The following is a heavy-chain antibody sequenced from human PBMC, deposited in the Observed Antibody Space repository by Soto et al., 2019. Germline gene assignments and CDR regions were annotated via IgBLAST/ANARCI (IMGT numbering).Heavy chain of an antibody. CDR1: GFTFSSYG. Sequence: QVQLVESGGGVVQPGMSLRLSCAASGFTFSSYGMHWVRQAPGKGLEWVAVISYDGSNKYYADSVKGRFTISRDNSKNALYLQMNSLRGEDTAVYYCAKDLKFYSYYYYGMDVWGHVTTVTVSS. CDR2: ISYDGSNK. CDR3: AKDLKFYSYYYYGMDV. D-gene: IGHD2-15*01. J-gene: IGHJ6*02. V-gene: IGHV3-30*18.